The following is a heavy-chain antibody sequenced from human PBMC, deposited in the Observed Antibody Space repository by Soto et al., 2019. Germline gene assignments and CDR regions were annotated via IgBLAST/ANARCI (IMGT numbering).Heavy chain of an antibody. V-gene: IGHV4-30-2*01. CDR2: IYHSGYT. Sequence: QMRLQESGSGLVKPSQTLSLTCAVSGGSISSGGYAWNWIRQPPGKGLELIGYIYHSGYTSYNPYLKNRVTISVDKSKSQFSLTLSFVTAADTAVYYCARDALTGNYFDPWGQGTLVPVSS. CDR1: GGSISSGGYA. CDR3: ARDALTGNYFDP. J-gene: IGHJ5*02. D-gene: IGHD1-7*01.